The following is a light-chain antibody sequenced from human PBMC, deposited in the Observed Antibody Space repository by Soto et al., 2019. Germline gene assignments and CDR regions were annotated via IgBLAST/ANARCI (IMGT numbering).Light chain of an antibody. J-gene: IGKJ1*01. CDR2: GAS. Sequence: EIVLTQSPGTLSLSPGERATLSCRASQSVSSSYLAWYQQKPGQAPRLLIYGASGRATGIPDRFSGSGSGTDFTLTISRLEPEDFAVYYCQQYGSSPPWTFGQGTKVESK. CDR1: QSVSSSY. V-gene: IGKV3-20*01. CDR3: QQYGSSPPWT.